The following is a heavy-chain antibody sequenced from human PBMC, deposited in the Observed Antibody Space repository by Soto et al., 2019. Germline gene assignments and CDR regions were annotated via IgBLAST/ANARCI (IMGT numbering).Heavy chain of an antibody. D-gene: IGHD3-16*02. CDR1: GGSFSGYY. V-gene: IGHV4-34*01. CDR3: ARMMITFGGVIALFDY. J-gene: IGHJ4*02. CDR2: INHSGST. Sequence: QVQLQQWGAGLLKPSETLSLTCAVYGGSFSGYYWSWIRQPPGKGLEWIGEINHSGSTNYNPSLKRRVTISVDTSKNQFSLKLSSVTAADTAVYYCARMMITFGGVIALFDYWGQGTLVTVSS.